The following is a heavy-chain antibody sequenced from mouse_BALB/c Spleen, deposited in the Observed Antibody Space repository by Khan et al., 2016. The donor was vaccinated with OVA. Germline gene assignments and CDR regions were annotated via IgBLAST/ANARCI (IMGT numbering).Heavy chain of an antibody. CDR3: ARSGYGNPFAY. J-gene: IGHJ3*01. D-gene: IGHD2-1*01. CDR1: GYTFTSYY. CDR2: INPSKGDT. Sequence: QVQLQQSGAELVKPGASVKISCKASGYTFTSYYMYWVKQRPGQGLEWIGGINPSKGDTKFNEKFKSKATLTVDKSSSTAYMQLSSLTSEDSAVXYCARSGYGNPFAYWGQGTLVTVSA. V-gene: IGHV1S81*02.